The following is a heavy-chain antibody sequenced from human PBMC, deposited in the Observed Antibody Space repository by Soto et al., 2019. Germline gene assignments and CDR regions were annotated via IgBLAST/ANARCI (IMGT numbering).Heavy chain of an antibody. D-gene: IGHD6-6*01. Sequence: GGSLRLSCAASGFAFSNYAMHWVRQAPGKGLEWVSSISTSIDATYYADSVKGRFTISRDDSKNTLYLQMNSLRAEDSAVYYCAKDRTVAARNFDYWGQGTQVTVPS. V-gene: IGHV3-23*01. CDR2: ISTSIDAT. J-gene: IGHJ4*02. CDR3: AKDRTVAARNFDY. CDR1: GFAFSNYA.